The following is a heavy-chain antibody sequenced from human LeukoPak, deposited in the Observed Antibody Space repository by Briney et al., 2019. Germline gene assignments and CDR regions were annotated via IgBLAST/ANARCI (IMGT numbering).Heavy chain of an antibody. V-gene: IGHV4-59*01. Sequence: SETLSLTCTVSSGSINYYWSWIRQPPGKGLEWIGYVYYTGSTDYNPSLKSRVTISVDTSRNQFSLHLNSVTAADTAVYYCARGLYSNWYFDLWGRGTLVTVSS. CDR2: VYYTGST. J-gene: IGHJ2*01. CDR3: ARGLYSNWYFDL. D-gene: IGHD2-21*01. CDR1: SGSINYY.